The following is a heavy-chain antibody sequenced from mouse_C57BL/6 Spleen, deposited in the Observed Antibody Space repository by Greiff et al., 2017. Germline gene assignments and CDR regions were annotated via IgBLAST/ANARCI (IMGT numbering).Heavy chain of an antibody. V-gene: IGHV1-50*01. J-gene: IGHJ4*01. D-gene: IGHD1-1*01. CDR3: ARSGSSYGYAMDY. Sequence: QVQLQQPGAELVKPGASVKLSCKASGYTFTSYWMQWVKQRPGQGLEWIGEIDPSDSYTNYNQKFKGKATMTVDTSSSTAYMQLSSLTSEDSAVYDCARSGSSYGYAMDYWGQGTTVTVSS. CDR2: IDPSDSYT. CDR1: GYTFTSYW.